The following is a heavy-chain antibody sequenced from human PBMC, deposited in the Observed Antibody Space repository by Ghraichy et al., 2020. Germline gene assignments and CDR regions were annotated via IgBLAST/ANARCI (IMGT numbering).Heavy chain of an antibody. CDR2: IGSSSSPI. CDR1: GFTFTSYG. Sequence: GGSLRLSCEASGFTFTSYGMNWVRQAPGKGLEWVSYIGSSSSPIYYADSVKGRFTISRDNAKDSLYLQMNRLRDEDTAVYYCARQFNSWGQGTLVTVSS. CDR3: ARQFNS. J-gene: IGHJ4*02. V-gene: IGHV3-48*02.